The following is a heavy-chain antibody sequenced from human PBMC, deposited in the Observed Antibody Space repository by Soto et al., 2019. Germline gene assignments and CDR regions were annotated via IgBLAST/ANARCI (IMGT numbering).Heavy chain of an antibody. CDR1: GGSFSGYY. CDR2: INHSGST. Sequence: SETLSLTCAVYGGSFSGYYWSWIRQPPGKGLEWIGEINHSGSTNYNPSLKSRVTISVDTSKNQFSLKLSSVTAADTAVYYCARGRYDILTGYYMVPVMRSPEHDYRAQRTLVTGSA. V-gene: IGHV4-34*01. D-gene: IGHD3-9*01. J-gene: IGHJ4*02. CDR3: ARGRYDILTGYYMVPVMRSPEHDY.